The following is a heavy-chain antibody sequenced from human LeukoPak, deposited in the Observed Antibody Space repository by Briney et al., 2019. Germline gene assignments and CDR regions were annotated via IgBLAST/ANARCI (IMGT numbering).Heavy chain of an antibody. J-gene: IGHJ4*02. CDR3: AKDGNGPFDY. CDR2: ISYDGSNK. D-gene: IGHD1-26*01. Sequence: GGSLRLSCAASGFTFSSYGMHWVRQAPGKGLEWVAVISYDGSNKYYADSAKGRFTISRDNSENTLYLQMNSLRAEDTAVYYCAKDGNGPFDYWGQGTLVTVSS. V-gene: IGHV3-30*18. CDR1: GFTFSSYG.